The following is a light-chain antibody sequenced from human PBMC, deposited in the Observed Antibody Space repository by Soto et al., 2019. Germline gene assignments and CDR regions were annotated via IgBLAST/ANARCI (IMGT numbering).Light chain of an antibody. CDR2: KDS. Sequence: SYELTQPPSVSVSPGQTARITCSGDALPKQYAYWYQQKPGQAPVLVIYKDSERPSGIPERFSGSSSGTTVTLTISGVQAEDEADDYSQSADSSGTYVVFGGGTKLTVL. J-gene: IGLJ2*01. CDR1: ALPKQY. V-gene: IGLV3-25*03. CDR3: QSADSSGTYVV.